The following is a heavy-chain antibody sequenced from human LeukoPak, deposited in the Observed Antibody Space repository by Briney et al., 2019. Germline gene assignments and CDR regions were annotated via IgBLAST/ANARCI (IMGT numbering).Heavy chain of an antibody. V-gene: IGHV1-18*01. CDR3: TREGGSGWAPFDY. CDR1: GYTLSDFG. J-gene: IGHJ4*02. Sequence: GASVKVSCKASGYTLSDFGINWVRQAPGQGLEWVGWVTAFTDDTKSAQKFQGRVTMTTDTSTNTAYLELRSLRSDDTAVYFCTREGGSGWAPFDYWGQGTLVTVSS. CDR2: VTAFTDDT. D-gene: IGHD6-19*01.